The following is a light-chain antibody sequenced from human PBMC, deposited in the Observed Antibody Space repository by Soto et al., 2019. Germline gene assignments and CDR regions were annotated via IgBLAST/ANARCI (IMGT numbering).Light chain of an antibody. CDR3: CSYAGSGTHVV. CDR1: SSDVGSYNL. CDR2: EGS. V-gene: IGLV2-23*01. Sequence: QSALTQPASVSGSPGQSITISCTGTSSDVGSYNLVSWYQQHPGKAPKLMIYEGSKRPSGVSNRFSGSKSGNTASLTISGLQAEDEADDYCCSYAGSGTHVVFGGGTKLTVL. J-gene: IGLJ2*01.